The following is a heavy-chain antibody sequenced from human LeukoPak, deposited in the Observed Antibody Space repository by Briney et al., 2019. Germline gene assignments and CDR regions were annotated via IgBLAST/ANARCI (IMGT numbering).Heavy chain of an antibody. J-gene: IGHJ4*02. D-gene: IGHD2-21*02. Sequence: GGSLRLSCAASGFTFSSYAMHWVRQAPGKGLEWVAVPSDDRSNKYYADSVKGRFTISRDNFKNTLYLQMNSLRAEDTAVYYYARDKTAGLDYWGQGTLVTVSS. V-gene: IGHV3-30-3*01. CDR1: GFTFSSYA. CDR2: PSDDRSNK. CDR3: ARDKTAGLDY.